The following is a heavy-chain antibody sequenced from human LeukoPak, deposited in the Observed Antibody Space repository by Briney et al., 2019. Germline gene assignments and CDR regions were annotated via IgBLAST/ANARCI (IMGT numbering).Heavy chain of an antibody. CDR1: GGSFSGYY. D-gene: IGHD6-19*01. J-gene: IGHJ4*02. V-gene: IGHV4-34*01. CDR3: AMMPPVAVAGGNSFDY. CDR2: INHSGST. Sequence: SETLSLTCAVYGGSFSGYYWSWIRQPPGKGLEWIGEINHSGSTNYNPSLKSRVTISVDTSKNQFSLKLSSVTAADTAVYYCAMMPPVAVAGGNSFDYWGQGTLVAVSS.